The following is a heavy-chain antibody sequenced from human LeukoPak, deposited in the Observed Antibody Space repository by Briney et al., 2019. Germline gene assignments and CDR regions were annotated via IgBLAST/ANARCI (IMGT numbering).Heavy chain of an antibody. CDR3: ARGTYSSSWSASELDY. CDR1: GYTFTSYY. Sequence: GASVKVSCKASGYTFTSYYMHWVRQAPGQGLEWMGIINPSGGSTSYAQKFHGRVTMTRDTSTSTVYMELSSLSSEDTAVYYCARGTYSSSWSASELDYWGQGTLVTVSS. J-gene: IGHJ4*02. D-gene: IGHD6-13*01. V-gene: IGHV1-46*01. CDR2: INPSGGST.